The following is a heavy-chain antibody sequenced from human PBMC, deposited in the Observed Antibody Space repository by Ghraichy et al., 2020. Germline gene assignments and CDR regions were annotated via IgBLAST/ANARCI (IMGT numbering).Heavy chain of an antibody. D-gene: IGHD1-14*01. CDR1: GGSFSGYY. CDR3: AGPGTTEHYYYGMDV. V-gene: IGHV4-34*01. Sequence: SETLSLTCAVYGGSFSGYYWSWIRQPPGKGLEWIGEINHSGSTNYNPSLKSRVTISVDTSKNQFSLKLSSVTAADTAVYYCAGPGTTEHYYYGMDVWGQGTTVTVSS. J-gene: IGHJ6*02. CDR2: INHSGST.